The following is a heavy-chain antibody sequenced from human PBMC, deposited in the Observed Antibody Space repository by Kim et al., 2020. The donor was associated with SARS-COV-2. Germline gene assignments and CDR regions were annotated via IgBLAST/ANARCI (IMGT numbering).Heavy chain of an antibody. CDR2: IYHSGST. Sequence: SETLSLTCAVSGGSISSSNWWSWVRQPPGKGLEWIGEIYHSGSTNYNPSLKSRVTISVDKSKNQFSLKLSSVTAADTAVYYCASRYCSGGSCYRIAEYFQHWGEGTLVTVSS. CDR3: ASRYCSGGSCYRIAEYFQH. CDR1: GGSISSSNW. V-gene: IGHV4-4*02. D-gene: IGHD2-15*01. J-gene: IGHJ1*01.